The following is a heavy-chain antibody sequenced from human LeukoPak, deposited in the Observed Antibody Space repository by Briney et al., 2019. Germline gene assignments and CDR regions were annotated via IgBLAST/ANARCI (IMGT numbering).Heavy chain of an antibody. V-gene: IGHV4-30-4*08. CDR1: GGSISSGDYY. CDR3: ARVAVVAARRGSVDY. D-gene: IGHD6-6*01. J-gene: IGHJ4*02. CDR2: IYYSGST. Sequence: SETLSLTCIVSGGSISSGDYYWNWIRQPPGKGLEWIGYIYYSGSTYYNPSLKGRLTISVDTSKNQFSLRLSSVTAADTAVYYCARVAVVAARRGSVDYWGQGTLVTVSS.